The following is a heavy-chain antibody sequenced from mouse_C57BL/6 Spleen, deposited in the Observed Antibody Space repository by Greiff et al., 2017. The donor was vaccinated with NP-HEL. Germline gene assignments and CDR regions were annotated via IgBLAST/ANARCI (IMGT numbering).Heavy chain of an antibody. V-gene: IGHV1-81*01. CDR1: GYTFTSYG. J-gene: IGHJ4*01. Sequence: QVQLQQSGAELARPGASVKLSCKASGYTFTSYGISWVKQRTGQGLEWIGEIYPRSGNTYYNEKFKGKATLTADKSSSTAYMVLRSLTSEDSAVYFCARDDGYDYYYAMDYWGQGTSVTGSS. CDR2: IYPRSGNT. D-gene: IGHD2-3*01. CDR3: ARDDGYDYYYAMDY.